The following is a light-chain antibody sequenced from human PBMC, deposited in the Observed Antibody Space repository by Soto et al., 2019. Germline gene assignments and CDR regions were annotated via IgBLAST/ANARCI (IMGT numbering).Light chain of an antibody. Sequence: DIQMTQSPSTLSASVGDRVTITCRASQSISSWLAWYQQRPGRALEVLIYDASSLESGVPSRFSGSGSGTEFTLTISSLQPDDFATYYCQQYNSYPVTFGGGTKVEIK. J-gene: IGKJ4*01. CDR3: QQYNSYPVT. V-gene: IGKV1-5*01. CDR1: QSISSW. CDR2: DAS.